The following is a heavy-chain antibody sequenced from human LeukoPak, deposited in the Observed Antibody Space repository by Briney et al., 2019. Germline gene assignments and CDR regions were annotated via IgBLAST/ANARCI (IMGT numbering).Heavy chain of an antibody. D-gene: IGHD3-10*01. CDR2: FYQSGGT. CDR1: GGSISSYY. V-gene: IGHV4-59*13. Sequence: PSETLSLTCTVSGGSISSYYWSWIRQPPVKGLEWIGHFYQSGGTYCNPSLKGRVTISVDTSKKQVSLKLNSVTAADTAVYYCARGRGSGTYYRATYDFWGQGTLVTVSA. CDR3: ARGRGSGTYYRATYDF. J-gene: IGHJ4*02.